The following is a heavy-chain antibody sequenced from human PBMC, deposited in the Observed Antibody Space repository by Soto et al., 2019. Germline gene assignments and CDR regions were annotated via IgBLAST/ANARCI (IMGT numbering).Heavy chain of an antibody. V-gene: IGHV4-34*01. CDR2: INHSGST. CDR1: GGSFSGYY. CDR3: ARERGVCSGGSCYVDY. J-gene: IGHJ4*02. Sequence: SETLSLTCAVYGGSFSGYYWSWIRQPPGKGLEWIGEINHSGSTNYNPSLKSRVTISVDTSKNQFSLKLSSVTAADTAVYYCARERGVCSGGSCYVDYWGQGTLVTVSS. D-gene: IGHD2-15*01.